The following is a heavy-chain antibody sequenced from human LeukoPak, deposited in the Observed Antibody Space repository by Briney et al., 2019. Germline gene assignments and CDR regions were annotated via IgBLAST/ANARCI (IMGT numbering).Heavy chain of an antibody. CDR2: ILHSGST. CDR1: GGSFTSDTYY. D-gene: IGHD3-3*01. J-gene: IGHJ4*02. Sequence: PSETLSLTCAVYGGSFTSDTYYWSWIRQPPGKGLEWIGYILHSGSTYHNPSLKSRVTILVDTSKNQFSLKLSSVTAADTAVYFCARTRDFWSAYFDYWGQGILVTVSS. CDR3: ARTRDFWSAYFDY. V-gene: IGHV4-30-2*01.